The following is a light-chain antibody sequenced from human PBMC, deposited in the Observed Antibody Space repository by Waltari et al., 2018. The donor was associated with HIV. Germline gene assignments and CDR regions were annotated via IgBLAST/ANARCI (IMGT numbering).Light chain of an antibody. CDR2: DNN. CDR1: RSNIGADYD. CDR3: QSYDSSLGGSV. Sequence: QSVLTRPPSVSGAPGQRVTISCTGSRSNIGADYDVHWYQQLPGTAPKLLIYDNNNRPSGVPDRFSGSKSGPSASLAITGLQAEDEADYYCQSYDSSLGGSVFGGGTKVTVL. V-gene: IGLV1-40*01. J-gene: IGLJ2*01.